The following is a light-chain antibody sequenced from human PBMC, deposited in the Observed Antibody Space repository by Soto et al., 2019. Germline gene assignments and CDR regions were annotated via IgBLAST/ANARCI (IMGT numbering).Light chain of an antibody. Sequence: ERGMTQSPATLSVSPGERATLSCRASQSVGSNLAWYQQKPGQAPRLLIFGASSRATGVPARFSGSGSGTEFTLTINSLQSEDFAVYFCQQYDNLPLTFGPGTKVDV. CDR1: QSVGSN. CDR2: GAS. J-gene: IGKJ3*01. CDR3: QQYDNLPLT. V-gene: IGKV3-15*01.